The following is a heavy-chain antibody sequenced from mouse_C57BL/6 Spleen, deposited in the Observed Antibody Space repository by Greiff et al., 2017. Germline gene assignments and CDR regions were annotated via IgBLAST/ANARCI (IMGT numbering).Heavy chain of an antibody. CDR2: ISSGSSPI. D-gene: IGHD2-4*01. J-gene: IGHJ1*03. CDR3: ARLAYDYSWYFEV. Sequence: EVHLVESGGGLVKPGGSLKLSCAASGFTFSDYGMHWVRQAPEKGLEWVAYISSGSSPIYYADTVKGRFTISRDNAKNTLFLQKISLRTEDTAMYYWARLAYDYSWYFEVWGTGTTVTVSS. V-gene: IGHV5-17*01. CDR1: GFTFSDYG.